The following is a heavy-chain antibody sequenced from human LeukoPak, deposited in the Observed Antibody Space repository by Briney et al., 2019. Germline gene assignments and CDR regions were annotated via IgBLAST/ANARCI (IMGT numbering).Heavy chain of an antibody. CDR1: GGSFSGYY. Sequence: SETLSLTCAVYGGSFSGYYWSWIRQPPGKGLEWIGEINHSGSTNYNPSLKSRVTISVDTSKNQFSLKLSSVTAADTAVYYCARVGSSSWEGGNTQIWGQGTLVTVSS. CDR3: ARVGSSSWEGGNTQI. V-gene: IGHV4-34*01. J-gene: IGHJ4*02. D-gene: IGHD6-13*01. CDR2: INHSGST.